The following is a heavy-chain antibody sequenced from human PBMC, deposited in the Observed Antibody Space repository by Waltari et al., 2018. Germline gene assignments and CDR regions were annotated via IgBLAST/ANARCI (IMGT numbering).Heavy chain of an antibody. CDR1: GGTFSSYA. CDR3: ARVGGNHRYYYYYMDV. D-gene: IGHD4-4*01. V-gene: IGHV1-69*05. Sequence: QVQLVQSGAEVKKPGSSVKVSCKASGGTFSSYAISWVRQAPGQGLEWMGGSIPSFGTANYAQKFQGRVTITTDESTSTAYMELSSLRSEDTAVYYCARVGGNHRYYYYYMDVWGKGTTVTVSS. J-gene: IGHJ6*03. CDR2: SIPSFGTA.